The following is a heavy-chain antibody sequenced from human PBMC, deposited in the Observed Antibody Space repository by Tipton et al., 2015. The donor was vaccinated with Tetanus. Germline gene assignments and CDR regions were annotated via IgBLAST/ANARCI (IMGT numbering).Heavy chain of an antibody. Sequence: QLVQSGTEMSQPGASVQISCKTSGYTFMRYYMSWVRQAPGQGLEWMGTILPIFGTTNYAQKFQGRVTITADKSTRTVYMELSSLRSGDTAIYYCARDYDGSEPYDYWGQGTLVTVSS. CDR1: GYTFMRYY. CDR2: ILPIFGTT. V-gene: IGHV1-69*06. D-gene: IGHD3-10*01. J-gene: IGHJ4*01. CDR3: ARDYDGSEPYDY.